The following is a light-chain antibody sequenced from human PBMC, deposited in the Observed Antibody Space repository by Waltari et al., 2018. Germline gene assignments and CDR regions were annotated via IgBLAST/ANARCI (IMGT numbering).Light chain of an antibody. CDR3: QQYNNWPRRT. Sequence: EIVMTQSPATLSVSPGERATLSCRASQSVSSNLAWYQQKPGQAPRLLIYGASTRATGIPARFSGSGSGTEFTLTISSLQSEDFAVYYCQQYNNWPRRTFGQGKKVEIK. J-gene: IGKJ1*01. CDR1: QSVSSN. V-gene: IGKV3-15*01. CDR2: GAS.